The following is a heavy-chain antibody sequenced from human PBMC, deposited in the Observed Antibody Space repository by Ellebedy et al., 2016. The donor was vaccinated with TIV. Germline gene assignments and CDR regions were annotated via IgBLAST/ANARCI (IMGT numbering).Heavy chain of an antibody. D-gene: IGHD5-18*01. CDR3: AKSPSYSYGYTMDV. J-gene: IGHJ6*02. CDR2: ISSSGSTI. V-gene: IGHV3-11*01. CDR1: GFTFSDYY. Sequence: GGSLRLSXAASGFTFSDYYMSWIRQAPGKGLEWVSYISSSGSTIYYADSVKGRFTISRDNAKNSLYLQMNSLRAEDTAVYYCAKSPSYSYGYTMDVWGQGTTVTVSS.